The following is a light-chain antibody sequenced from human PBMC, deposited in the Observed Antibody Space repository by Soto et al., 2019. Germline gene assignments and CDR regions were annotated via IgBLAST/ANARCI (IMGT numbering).Light chain of an antibody. Sequence: DIQMTQSPSSLSASVGDRVTITCRASQGIGSDLGWFQQKPGKAPKRLIFDPSHLQSGVPSRFSGSGSGTEFTLTITSLQPDDFATYYCLQHNSCPPTFGQGTKVEMK. CDR1: QGIGSD. CDR3: LQHNSCPPT. CDR2: DPS. J-gene: IGKJ1*01. V-gene: IGKV1-17*01.